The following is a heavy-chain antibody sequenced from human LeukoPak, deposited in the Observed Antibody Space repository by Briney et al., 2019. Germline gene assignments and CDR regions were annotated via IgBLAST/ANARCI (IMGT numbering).Heavy chain of an antibody. V-gene: IGHV4-4*07. J-gene: IGHJ6*04. CDR1: GGSIGSYY. CDR3: ARVTYMDV. CDR2: FYTSGRT. Sequence: SETLSLTCTVSGGSIGSYYWGWIRQPAGKGMEWLGRFYTSGRTTYNPSLKSRAIISVDTSKNHFSLKLTSVTAADTAIFYCARVTYMDVWGRGITVTVSS.